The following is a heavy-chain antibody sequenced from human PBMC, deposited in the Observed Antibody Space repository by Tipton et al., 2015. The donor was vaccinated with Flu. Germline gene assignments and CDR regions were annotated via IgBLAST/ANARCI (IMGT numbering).Heavy chain of an antibody. J-gene: IGHJ6*02. CDR2: IFPGHSDI. CDR1: GYTFSNHW. V-gene: IGHV5-51*01. Sequence: VQLVQSGAEVKKPGESLKISCKGSGYTFSNHWIVWVRQMPGKGLEWMGTIFPGHSDIRYGPSFQGQVTISADESIDTAFLQWNPLKASDTATYYCARPSSVDYDMLTGRYFPYGMDVWGQGTAVTVSS. D-gene: IGHD3-9*01. CDR3: ARPSSVDYDMLTGRYFPYGMDV.